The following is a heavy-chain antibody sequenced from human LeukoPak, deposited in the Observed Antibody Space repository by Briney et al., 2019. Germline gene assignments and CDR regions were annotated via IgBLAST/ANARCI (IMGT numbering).Heavy chain of an antibody. CDR3: ATAGNYYFDY. CDR1: GFTFSNSW. CDR2: INPDGSTT. J-gene: IGHJ4*02. V-gene: IGHV3-74*01. D-gene: IGHD1-1*01. Sequence: GGSLRLSCAASGFTFSNSWIHWVRQPPGKGLVWVSRINPDGSTTGYADSVKDRFTISRDNAKNTLYLQMNSLRAEDTALYYCATAGNYYFDYWGQGTLVTVSS.